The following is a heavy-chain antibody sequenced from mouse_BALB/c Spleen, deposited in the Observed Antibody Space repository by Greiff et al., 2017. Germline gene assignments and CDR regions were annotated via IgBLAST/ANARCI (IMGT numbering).Heavy chain of an antibody. J-gene: IGHJ1*01. CDR2: ISSGSSTI. D-gene: IGHD2-4*01. CDR1: GFTFSSFG. Sequence: EVKLMESGGGLVQPGGSRKLSCAASGFTFSSFGMHWVRQAPEKGLEWVAYISSGSSTIYYADTVKGRFTISRDNPKNTLFLQMTSLRSEDTAMYYCARDYDEYCDVWGAGTTVTVSS. CDR3: ARDYDEYCDV. V-gene: IGHV5-17*02.